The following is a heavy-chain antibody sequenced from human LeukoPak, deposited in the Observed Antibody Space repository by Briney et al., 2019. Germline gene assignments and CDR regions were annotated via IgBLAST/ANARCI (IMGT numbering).Heavy chain of an antibody. CDR2: IYYSGST. V-gene: IGHV4-38-2*02. D-gene: IGHD2-21*01. J-gene: IGHJ6*03. Sequence: SETLSLTCTVSGYSISSGYYWGWIRQPPGKGLEWIGSIYYSGSTYYNPSLKSRVTISVDTSKNQFSLKLNSVTAADTAVYYCARVDWLANHYYYMDVWGKGTTVTVSS. CDR1: GYSISSGYY. CDR3: ARVDWLANHYYYMDV.